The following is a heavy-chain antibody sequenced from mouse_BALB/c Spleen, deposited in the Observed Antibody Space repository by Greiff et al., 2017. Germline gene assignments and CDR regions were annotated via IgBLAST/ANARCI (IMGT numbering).Heavy chain of an antibody. J-gene: IGHJ3*01. CDR2: ISSGSSTI. V-gene: IGHV5-17*02. CDR1: GFTFSSFG. CDR3: ARGDNSWFAY. D-gene: IGHD3-3*01. Sequence: EVKLVESGGGLVQPGGSRKLSCAASGFTFSSFGMHWVRQAPEKGLEWVAYISSGSSTIYYADTVKGRFTISRDNPKNTLFLQMTSLRSEDTAMYYCARGDNSWFAYWGQGTLVTVSA.